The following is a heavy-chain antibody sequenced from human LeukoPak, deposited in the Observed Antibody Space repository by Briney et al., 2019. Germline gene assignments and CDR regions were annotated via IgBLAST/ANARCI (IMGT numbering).Heavy chain of an antibody. D-gene: IGHD6-13*01. V-gene: IGHV1-2*02. CDR2: INPNSGGT. J-gene: IGHJ4*02. Sequence: ASVKVSCKASGYTLTGYYMHWVRQAPGQGLEWMGWINPNSGGTNYAQKFQGRVTMTTDTSTSTAYMELRSLRSDDTAVYYCARDQGYAAAGKYDYWGQGTLVTVSS. CDR3: ARDQGYAAAGKYDY. CDR1: GYTLTGYY.